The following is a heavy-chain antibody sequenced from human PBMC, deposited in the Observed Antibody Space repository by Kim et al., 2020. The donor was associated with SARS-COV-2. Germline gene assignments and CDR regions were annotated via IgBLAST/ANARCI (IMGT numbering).Heavy chain of an antibody. CDR1: GYTLTELS. V-gene: IGHV1-24*01. CDR3: ATWEPPEGDYYYYYGMDV. CDR2: FDPEDGET. J-gene: IGHJ6*02. D-gene: IGHD1-26*01. Sequence: ASVKVSCKVSGYTLTELSMHWVRQAPGKGLEWMGGFDPEDGETIYAQKFQGRVTMTEDTSTDTAYMELSSLRSEDTAVYYCATWEPPEGDYYYYYGMDVWDQGTTVTVSS.